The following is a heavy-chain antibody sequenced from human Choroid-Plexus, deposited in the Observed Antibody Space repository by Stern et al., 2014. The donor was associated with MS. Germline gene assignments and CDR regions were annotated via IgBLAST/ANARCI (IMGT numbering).Heavy chain of an antibody. D-gene: IGHD2/OR15-2a*01. CDR1: GFTFFSCA. Sequence: VQLLESGGGVVQPGRPLRLSCVASGFTFFSCAMHWVRQAPGKGLEWVAGVSYDGSNKYYADSVKGRFTISRDNSQNTLYMQMSSLRPEDTAVYYCAKDRQYLTYFFDHWGQGSLVTVSS. V-gene: IGHV3-30*18. CDR2: VSYDGSNK. J-gene: IGHJ5*02. CDR3: AKDRQYLTYFFDH.